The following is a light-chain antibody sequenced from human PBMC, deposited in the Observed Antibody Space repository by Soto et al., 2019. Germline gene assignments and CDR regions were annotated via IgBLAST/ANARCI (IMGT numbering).Light chain of an antibody. CDR3: AAWDDSLSGWM. J-gene: IGLJ3*02. CDR2: RNN. Sequence: QPVLTQPPSASGTPGQRVTIICSGSSSNIGSYYVYWYQQLPGTAPKLLIHRNNQRPSGVPDRFSGSKSGTSASLAISGLRHEDEADYYCAAWDDSLSGWMFGGGTKVTVL. CDR1: SSNIGSYY. V-gene: IGLV1-47*01.